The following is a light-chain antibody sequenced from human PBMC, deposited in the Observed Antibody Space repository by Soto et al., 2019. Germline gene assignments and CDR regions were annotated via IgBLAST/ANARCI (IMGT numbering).Light chain of an antibody. CDR2: GAS. J-gene: IGKJ3*01. Sequence: EIVMTQSPATLSVSPGERATLSCRASQSVSSNLAWYQQKPGQAPRLLIYGASTRATGIPARFSGSGSGTEFTLTISSLQSEDFAVYYCQQFDDYPFTFGPGTKVDI. V-gene: IGKV3-15*01. CDR3: QQFDDYPFT. CDR1: QSVSSN.